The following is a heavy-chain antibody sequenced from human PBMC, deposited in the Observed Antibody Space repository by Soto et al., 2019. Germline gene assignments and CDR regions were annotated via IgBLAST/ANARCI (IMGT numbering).Heavy chain of an antibody. D-gene: IGHD5-18*01. V-gene: IGHV1-69*04. Sequence: SVKVSCKASGGTFSSYTISWVRQAPGQGLEWMGRIIPILGIANYAQKFQGRVTITADKSTSTAYMELSSLRSEDTAVYYCARETRLGDTAMARGFYWGQGTLVTVSS. CDR2: IIPILGIA. CDR3: ARETRLGDTAMARGFY. CDR1: GGTFSSYT. J-gene: IGHJ4*02.